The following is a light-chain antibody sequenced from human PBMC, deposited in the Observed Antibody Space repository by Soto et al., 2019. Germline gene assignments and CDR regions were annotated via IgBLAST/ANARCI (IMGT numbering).Light chain of an antibody. CDR3: KQYGSSPT. V-gene: IGKV3-20*01. J-gene: IGKJ1*01. CDR2: DVS. CDR1: QSVSSSY. Sequence: EIVLTQSPGTLSLSPGERATLSCRSSQSVSSSYLAWYQQKPGQAPRLLIYDVSSRATGIPDRFSGSGSGIDFTLTIGRLEPEDFAVYYCKQYGSSPTFGQGAKVEIK.